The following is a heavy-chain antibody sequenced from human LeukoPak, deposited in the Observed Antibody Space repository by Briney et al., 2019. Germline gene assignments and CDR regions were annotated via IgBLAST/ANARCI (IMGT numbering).Heavy chain of an antibody. J-gene: IGHJ5*02. CDR1: GYTFTGYY. D-gene: IGHD3-22*01. CDR3: ARIVVADSNWFDP. CDR2: INPNSGGT. V-gene: IGHV1-2*02. Sequence: ASVKVSCKASGYTFTGYYMHWVRQAPGQGLEWMGWINPNSGGTNYAQKFQGRVTMTRDTSISTAYMELSRLRSDDTAVYYCARIVVADSNWFDPRGQGTLVTVSS.